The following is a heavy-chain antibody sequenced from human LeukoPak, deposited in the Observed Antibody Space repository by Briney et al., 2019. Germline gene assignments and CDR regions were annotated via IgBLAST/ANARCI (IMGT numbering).Heavy chain of an antibody. CDR3: ARGVGPAAILGFFDL. D-gene: IGHD2-2*02. V-gene: IGHV3-13*01. J-gene: IGHJ2*01. Sequence: QSGGSLRLSCAASGFTFSSYDMHWVRQATGKGLEWVSAIGTAGDTYYPGSVKGRFTISRENAKNSLYLQMNSLRAGDTAVYYCARGVGPAAILGFFDLWGRGTLVTVSS. CDR2: IGTAGDT. CDR1: GFTFSSYD.